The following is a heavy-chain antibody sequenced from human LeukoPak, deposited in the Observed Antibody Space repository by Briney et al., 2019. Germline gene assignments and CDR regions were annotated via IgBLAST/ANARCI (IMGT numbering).Heavy chain of an antibody. Sequence: GESLKISCKGSGYTFSTYWIGWVRQMPGKGLEWLGIIYPGDSDIRYSPSFEGQVTITADKSISTAFLQWSSLKASDTAMYYCARRVVNNRNWYFNLWGRGTLVTVSS. V-gene: IGHV5-51*01. J-gene: IGHJ2*01. CDR1: GYTFSTYW. D-gene: IGHD4-23*01. CDR2: IYPGDSDI. CDR3: ARRVVNNRNWYFNL.